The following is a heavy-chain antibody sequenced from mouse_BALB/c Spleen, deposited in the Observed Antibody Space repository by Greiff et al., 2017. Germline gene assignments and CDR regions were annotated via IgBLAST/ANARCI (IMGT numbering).Heavy chain of an antibody. CDR3: TSGYSPYTMDY. D-gene: IGHD2-3*01. Sequence: QVQLQQSGAELVRPGASVKLSCKASGYTFTSYWINWVKQRPGQGLEWIGNIYPSDSYTNYNQKFKDKATLTVDKSSSTAYMQLSSPTSEDSAVYYCTSGYSPYTMDYWGQGTSVTVSS. CDR1: GYTFTSYW. J-gene: IGHJ4*01. V-gene: IGHV1-69*02. CDR2: IYPSDSYT.